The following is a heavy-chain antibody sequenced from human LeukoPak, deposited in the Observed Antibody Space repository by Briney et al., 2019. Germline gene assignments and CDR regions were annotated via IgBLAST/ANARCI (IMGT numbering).Heavy chain of an antibody. J-gene: IGHJ4*02. V-gene: IGHV3-21*01. CDR3: ARVRYCSGGSCYSPFDY. D-gene: IGHD2-15*01. CDR1: GFTFSSYS. CDR2: ISSIISYI. Sequence: PGGSLRLSCAASGFTFSSYSVNWVRQAPGKGLEWVSSISSIISYIYYADSVNGRFTISRDNSKNSLYLQMNSLRAEDTAVYYCARVRYCSGGSCYSPFDYWGQGTLVTVSS.